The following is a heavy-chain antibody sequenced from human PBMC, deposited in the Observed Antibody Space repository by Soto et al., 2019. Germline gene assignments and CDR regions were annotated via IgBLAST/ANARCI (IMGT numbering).Heavy chain of an antibody. J-gene: IGHJ3*02. CDR2: IKQDGSEK. CDR3: ARDLIAVAGDAFDI. V-gene: IGHV3-7*01. Sequence: GGSLRLSCAASGFTFSSYWMSWVRQAPGKGLEWVANIKQDGSEKYYVDSVKGRFTISRDNAKNSLYLQMNSLRAEDTAVYYCARDLIAVAGDAFDIWGQGTMVTVSS. D-gene: IGHD6-19*01. CDR1: GFTFSSYW.